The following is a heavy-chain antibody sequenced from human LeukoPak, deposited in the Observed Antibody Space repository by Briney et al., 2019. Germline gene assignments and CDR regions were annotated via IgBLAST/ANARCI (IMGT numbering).Heavy chain of an antibody. V-gene: IGHV4-59*12. CDR2: IYYSGST. D-gene: IGHD3-10*01. Sequence: PSETLSLTCTVSGGSISSYYWSWIRQPPGKGLEWIGYIYYSGSTNYNPSLKSRVTISVDTSKNQFSLKLSSVTAADTAVYYCARVRITMVRGVGKYFDYWGQGTLVTVSS. CDR1: GGSISSYY. CDR3: ARVRITMVRGVGKYFDY. J-gene: IGHJ4*02.